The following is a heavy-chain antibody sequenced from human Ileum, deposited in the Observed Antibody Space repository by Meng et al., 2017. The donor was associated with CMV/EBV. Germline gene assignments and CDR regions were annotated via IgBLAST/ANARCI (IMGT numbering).Heavy chain of an antibody. CDR1: GASLNDYY. J-gene: IGHJ5*02. CDR2: IFATGTT. V-gene: IGHV4-4*07. CDR3: ARDRFDP. Sequence: QLLLKAPGPGLVNHSETLSLPCPVSGASLNDYYWRWIRQPSGKGLEWIGRIFATGTTNYNPSLTSRVTMSVDTSKNQFSLKLTSVTAADTAVYFCARDRFDPWGQGALVTVSS.